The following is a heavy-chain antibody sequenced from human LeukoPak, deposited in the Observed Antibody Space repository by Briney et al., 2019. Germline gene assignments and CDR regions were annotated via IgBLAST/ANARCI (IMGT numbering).Heavy chain of an antibody. CDR2: ISAYNGNT. Sequence: ASVKVSCKASGYTFSSNGISWVRQAPGQGLEWMGWISAYNGNTNYAQKFQGRVTMTTDTSTSTAYMELRSLRSDDTAVYYCARHKPYCSGSFVTSDIWGQGTMVTVSS. D-gene: IGHD3-10*01. CDR1: GYTFSSNG. V-gene: IGHV1-18*01. CDR3: ARHKPYCSGSFVTSDI. J-gene: IGHJ3*02.